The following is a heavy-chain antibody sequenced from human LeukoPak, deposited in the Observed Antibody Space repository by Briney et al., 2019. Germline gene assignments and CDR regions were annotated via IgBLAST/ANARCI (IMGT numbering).Heavy chain of an antibody. J-gene: IGHJ4*02. Sequence: GGSLRLSCAASGFTFSSYGMHWVRQAPGKGLEWVAVISYDGSNKYYADSVKGRFTISRDNSKYTLYLQMNSLRAEDTAVYYCAKAQNIVVVVAAIDYWGQGTLVTVSS. CDR1: GFTFSSYG. D-gene: IGHD2-15*01. CDR2: ISYDGSNK. V-gene: IGHV3-30*18. CDR3: AKAQNIVVVVAAIDY.